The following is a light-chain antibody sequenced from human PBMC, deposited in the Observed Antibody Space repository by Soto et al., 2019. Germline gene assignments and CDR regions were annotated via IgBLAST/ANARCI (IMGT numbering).Light chain of an antibody. CDR2: AAS. V-gene: IGKV1-39*01. Sequence: DIQMTQSPSSLSASVGERVTITCRASQSISSYLNWYQQKPGKAPKLLIYAASSLQSGVPSRFSGSGSGTDFTLTISSLQPEDFATYFCQQSYRNPITFGQGTRLEI. CDR3: QQSYRNPIT. J-gene: IGKJ5*01. CDR1: QSISSY.